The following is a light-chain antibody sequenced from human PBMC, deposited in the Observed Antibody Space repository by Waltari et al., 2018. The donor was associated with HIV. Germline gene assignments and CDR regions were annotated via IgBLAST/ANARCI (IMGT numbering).Light chain of an antibody. Sequence: EIVLTPSPATLPWSPGERATLSCRASQSVSSYLAWYQQKPGQAPRLLIYDASNRATGIPARFSGSGSGTDFTLTISSLESEDFAVYYCQQRRNWPKTFGQGTKVEIK. V-gene: IGKV3-11*01. J-gene: IGKJ1*01. CDR3: QQRRNWPKT. CDR1: QSVSSY. CDR2: DAS.